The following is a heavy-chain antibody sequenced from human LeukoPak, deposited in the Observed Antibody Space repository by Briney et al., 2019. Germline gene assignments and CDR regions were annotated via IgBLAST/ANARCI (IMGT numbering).Heavy chain of an antibody. CDR1: GGSISTSNYY. V-gene: IGHV4-39*07. CDR3: ARGDGYSYGFSSLY. D-gene: IGHD5-18*01. CDR2: IFYSGGT. J-gene: IGHJ4*02. Sequence: PSETLSLTCTVSGGSISTSNYYWGWIRPPPGKGLEWIGNIFYSGGTYYSPSLRSRVTISVDTSKNQFSLKLSSVTAADTAVYYCARGDGYSYGFSSLYWGQGTLVTVSS.